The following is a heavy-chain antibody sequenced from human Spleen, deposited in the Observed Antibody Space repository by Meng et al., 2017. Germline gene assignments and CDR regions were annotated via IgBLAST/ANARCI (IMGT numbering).Heavy chain of an antibody. CDR2: ISSSGSTE. Sequence: GESLKISCAASGFSFSEYYMTWIRQAPGRGLEWVSYISSSGSTEYYRYSVKGRFTISRDNAKNALYLQMNSLRADDTALYYCARDMVANDYYNGLDVWGQGTTVTVSS. CDR1: GFSFSEYY. J-gene: IGHJ6*02. V-gene: IGHV3-11*04. D-gene: IGHD5-12*01. CDR3: ARDMVANDYYNGLDV.